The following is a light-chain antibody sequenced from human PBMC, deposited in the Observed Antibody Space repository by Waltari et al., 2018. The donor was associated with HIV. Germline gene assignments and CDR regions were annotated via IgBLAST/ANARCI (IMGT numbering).Light chain of an antibody. V-gene: IGKV1-39*01. CDR3: QQTYTTPLLA. J-gene: IGKJ4*01. CDR2: EAS. CDR1: QNIKNY. Sequence: DIQMTQSPSSLSASLGDSVIVTCRASQNIKNYLNWYQQKAGRAPKLLLYEASTLQRGVPSRFSGSGSVTDVSLTSSSRQPEDVATDYCQQTYTTPLLAFGGGTKVEI.